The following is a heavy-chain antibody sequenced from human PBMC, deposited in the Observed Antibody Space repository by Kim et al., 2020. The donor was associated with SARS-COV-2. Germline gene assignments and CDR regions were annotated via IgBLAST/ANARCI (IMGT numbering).Heavy chain of an antibody. CDR3: ARDFPISSSWYRIEAGGPWFDP. CDR1: GFTFSSYS. D-gene: IGHD6-13*01. J-gene: IGHJ5*02. Sequence: GGSLRLSCAASGFTFSSYSMNWVRQAPGKGLEWVSSISSSSSYIYYADSVKGRFTISRDNAKNSLYLQMNSLRAEDTAVYYCARDFPISSSWYRIEAGGPWFDPWGQGTLVTVSS. V-gene: IGHV3-21*01. CDR2: ISSSSSYI.